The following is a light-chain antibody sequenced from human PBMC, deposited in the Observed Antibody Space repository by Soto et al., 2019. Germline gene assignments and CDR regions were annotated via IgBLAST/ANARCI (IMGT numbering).Light chain of an antibody. J-gene: IGLJ1*01. CDR2: EVS. V-gene: IGLV2-14*01. CDR1: SSDVGGYNY. Sequence: QSALTQPASVSGSPGQSITISCTGTSSDVGGYNYVSWYQQHPGKAPKLIIYEVSNRPPGVSNRFAGSKSGTTDCLTISGLQAEDEADYYCNSYTSKSTGVFGTGTKVTVL. CDR3: NSYTSKSTGV.